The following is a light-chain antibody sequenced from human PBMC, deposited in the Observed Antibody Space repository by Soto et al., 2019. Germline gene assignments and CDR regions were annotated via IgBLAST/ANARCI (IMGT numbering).Light chain of an antibody. V-gene: IGKV3-15*01. J-gene: IGKJ4*01. CDR2: DSS. CDR3: QQYNEWPLA. CDR1: QSVVTN. Sequence: ETVVTQSPATLSASPWERATLSCRASQSVVTNVAWYQQKPGQAPRLLIHDSSTRATGVPDRFSGRGYGTEFALTISSLQSEDFAVYYCQQYNEWPLAFGGGTKV.